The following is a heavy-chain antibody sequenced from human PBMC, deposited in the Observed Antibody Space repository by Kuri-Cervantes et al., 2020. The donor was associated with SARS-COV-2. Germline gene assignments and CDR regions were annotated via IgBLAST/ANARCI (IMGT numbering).Heavy chain of an antibody. V-gene: IGHV3-33*08. CDR1: GFTFSSYG. Sequence: GGSLRLSCAASGFTFSSYGMHWVRQAPGKGLEWVAVIWYDGSNKYYADSVKGRFTISRDNSKSTLYLQMNSLRAEDTAVYYCARDRPEVVPLYYFNSWGQGTLVTVSS. J-gene: IGHJ4*02. CDR2: IWYDGSNK. CDR3: ARDRPEVVPLYYFNS. D-gene: IGHD3-22*01.